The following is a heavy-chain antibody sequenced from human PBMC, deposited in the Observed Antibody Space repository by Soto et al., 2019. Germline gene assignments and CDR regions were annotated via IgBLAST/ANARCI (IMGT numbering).Heavy chain of an antibody. CDR2: IIPISGTA. J-gene: IGHJ6*02. D-gene: IGHD2-2*01. CDR3: ARSQGSSTSLEIYYYYYYGMDV. V-gene: IGHV1-69*01. Sequence: QVQLVQSGAEVKKPGSSVKVSCKASGGTFSSYAISWVRQAPGQGLEWMGGIIPISGTANYAQKFQGRVTITADESKSTAYMEQSSLRSEDTAVYYCARSQGSSTSLEIYYYYYYGMDVWGQGTTVTVSS. CDR1: GGTFSSYA.